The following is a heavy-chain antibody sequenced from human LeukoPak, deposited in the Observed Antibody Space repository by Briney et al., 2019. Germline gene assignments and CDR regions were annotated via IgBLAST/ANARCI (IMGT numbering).Heavy chain of an antibody. CDR3: ARRQQLVRPYYYYYYMDV. Sequence: ASVKVSCKASGGTFSSYAISWVRQATGQGLGWMGWMNPNSGNTGYAQKFQGRVTMTRNTSISTAYMELSSLRSEDTAVYYCARRQQLVRPYYYYYYMDVWGKGTTVTVSS. CDR1: GGTFSSYA. J-gene: IGHJ6*03. CDR2: MNPNSGNT. D-gene: IGHD6-13*01. V-gene: IGHV1-8*02.